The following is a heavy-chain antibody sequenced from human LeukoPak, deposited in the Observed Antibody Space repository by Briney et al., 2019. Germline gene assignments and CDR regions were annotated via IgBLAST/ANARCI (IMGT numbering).Heavy chain of an antibody. CDR1: GFTFSSYA. CDR2: ISDNGGGT. J-gene: IGHJ4*02. CDR3: AKGDYYASGSSLDY. Sequence: GGSLRLSCAVSGFTFSSYAMSWVRQAPGKGLEWVSGISDNGGGTYYADSVKGRFTISRDNSKNTLYLQMNCLRAEDTAVYYCAKGDYYASGSSLDYWGQGTLVTVSS. D-gene: IGHD3-10*01. V-gene: IGHV3-23*01.